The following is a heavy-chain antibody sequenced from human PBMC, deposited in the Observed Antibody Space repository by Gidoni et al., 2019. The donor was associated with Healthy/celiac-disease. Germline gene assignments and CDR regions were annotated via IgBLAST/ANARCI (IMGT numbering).Heavy chain of an antibody. CDR3: ASPPQSQQLVYYFDY. Sequence: QLQLQESGPGLVKPSETLSLTCTVSGGSISSSSYYWGWIRQPPGKGLEWIGSIYYSGSTYYNPSLKSRVTISVDTSKNQFSLKLSSVTAADTAVYYCASPPQSQQLVYYFDYWGQGTLVTVSS. V-gene: IGHV4-39*01. CDR1: GGSISSSSYY. D-gene: IGHD6-13*01. J-gene: IGHJ4*02. CDR2: IYYSGST.